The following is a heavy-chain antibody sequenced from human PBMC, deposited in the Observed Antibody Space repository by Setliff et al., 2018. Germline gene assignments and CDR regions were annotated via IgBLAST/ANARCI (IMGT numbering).Heavy chain of an antibody. CDR2: INTNTGNP. J-gene: IGHJ6*03. V-gene: IGHV7-4-1*02. Sequence: ASVKVSCKTSGFSFSTFGFSWVRQAPGQGLEYMGWINTNTGNPSYAQGFTGRFVFSLDTSVSTAYLQISSLKAEDTAVYYCARASRFGTIRYRGDYYMDVWGKGTTVTVSS. CDR1: GFSFSTFG. CDR3: ARASRFGTIRYRGDYYMDV. D-gene: IGHD3-10*01.